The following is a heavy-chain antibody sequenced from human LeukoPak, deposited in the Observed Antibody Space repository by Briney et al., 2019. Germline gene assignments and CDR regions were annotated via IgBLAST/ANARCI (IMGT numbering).Heavy chain of an antibody. CDR2: INHSGST. CDR1: GGTISGNY. J-gene: IGHJ5*02. CDR3: AGGSYCGGDCFYNGFWP. V-gene: IGHV4-34*01. D-gene: IGHD2-21*02. Sequence: SETLSLTCAVYGGTISGNYWSWIRQPPGKGLEWIGEINHSGSTNYNPSLKGRVTIAVERSKVQFSLRRSSAAAADTAVYDCAGGSYCGGDCFYNGFWPWGQGTLVTVAS.